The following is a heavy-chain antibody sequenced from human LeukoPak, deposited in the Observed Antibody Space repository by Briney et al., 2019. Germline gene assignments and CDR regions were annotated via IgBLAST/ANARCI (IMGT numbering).Heavy chain of an antibody. CDR2: IYSGGST. D-gene: IGHD3-22*01. J-gene: IGHJ3*02. Sequence: GGSLRLSCAASGFTVSSNYMSWVRQAPGKGLEWVSVIYSGGSTYYADSVKGRFTISRDNSKNTLYLQMNSLRAEDTAVYYCARHDRQADAFDIWGQGTMVTVSS. CDR3: ARHDRQADAFDI. V-gene: IGHV3-66*04. CDR1: GFTVSSNY.